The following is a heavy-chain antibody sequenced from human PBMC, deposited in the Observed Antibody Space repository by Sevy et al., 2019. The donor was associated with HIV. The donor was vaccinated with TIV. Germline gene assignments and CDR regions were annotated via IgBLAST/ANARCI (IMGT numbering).Heavy chain of an antibody. V-gene: IGHV5-51*01. CDR3: ARHHGGNPAVGAFDI. D-gene: IGHD2-15*01. CDR1: GYSFTSYW. Sequence: GESLKISCKGSGYSFTSYWIGWVRQMPGKGLEWMGIIYPGDSDTRHSPSFQGQVTISADKSISTAYLQWSSLKASDTAMYYCARHHGGNPAVGAFDIWGQGTMVTVSS. CDR2: IYPGDSDT. J-gene: IGHJ3*02.